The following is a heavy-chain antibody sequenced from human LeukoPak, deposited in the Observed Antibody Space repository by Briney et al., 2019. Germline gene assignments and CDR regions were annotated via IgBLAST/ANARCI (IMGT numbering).Heavy chain of an antibody. V-gene: IGHV4-34*01. CDR3: ASRAYSYGSGPTGTTFASYFDY. CDR1: GGSFSGYY. D-gene: IGHD5-18*01. CDR2: INHSVST. Sequence: SETLSLTCAVYGGSFSGYYWSWIRQPPGKGLEWIGEINHSVSTNYNPSLKSRVTISVDTSKNQFSLKLSSVTAADTAVYYRASRAYSYGSGPTGTTFASYFDYWGQGTLVTVSS. J-gene: IGHJ4*02.